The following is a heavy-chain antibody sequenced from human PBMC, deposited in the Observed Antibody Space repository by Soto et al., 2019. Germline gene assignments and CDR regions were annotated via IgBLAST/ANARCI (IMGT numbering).Heavy chain of an antibody. J-gene: IGHJ5*01. CDR1: GFTFSSYG. V-gene: IGHV3-30*03. D-gene: IGHD5-12*01. CDR3: AQKDPGSSPRCFDS. CDR2: ISYDERNK. Sequence: QVQLVESGGGVVEPGRSLRLSCAASGFTFSSYGMHWVRQAPGKGLGWVAVISYDERNKYYADSVAGRFTISRHNSITPRYLQMSSLRAAAAAFSYCAQKDPGSSPRCFDSWGHGPLVTVSS.